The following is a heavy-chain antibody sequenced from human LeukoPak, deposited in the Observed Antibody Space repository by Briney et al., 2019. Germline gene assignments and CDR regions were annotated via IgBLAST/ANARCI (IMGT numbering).Heavy chain of an antibody. CDR1: GGSFSGYY. CDR2: IDHSGST. J-gene: IGHJ4*02. D-gene: IGHD2-15*01. V-gene: IGHV4-34*01. CDR3: ARLGCTAGSCYSYFDS. Sequence: SETLSLTCAVYGGSFSGYYWSWIRQPPGKGLEWIGGIDHSGSTNYNPSLKSRVTISVDTSKNQFSLKLSSVTAAETAVYYCARLGCTAGSCYSYFDSWGQGTLVTVSS.